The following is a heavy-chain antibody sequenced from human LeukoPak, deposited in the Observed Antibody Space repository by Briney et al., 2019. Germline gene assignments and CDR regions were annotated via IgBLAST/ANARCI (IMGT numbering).Heavy chain of an antibody. Sequence: GGSLRLSCAASGFTFSSYSMNWVRQAPGKGLEWVSSISSSSSYIYYADSVKGRFTISRDNAKNSLYLQMNSLRAEDTAVYYCVTMDRTRIYYYDSSGYPPYGMDVWGQGTTVTVSS. CDR1: GFTFSSYS. D-gene: IGHD3-22*01. CDR2: ISSSSSYI. V-gene: IGHV3-21*01. CDR3: VTMDRTRIYYYDSSGYPPYGMDV. J-gene: IGHJ6*02.